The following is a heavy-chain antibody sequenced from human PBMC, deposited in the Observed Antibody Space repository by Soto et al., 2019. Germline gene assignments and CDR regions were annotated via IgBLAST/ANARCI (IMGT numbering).Heavy chain of an antibody. CDR2: IKSKTDGGTT. D-gene: IGHD2-15*01. Sequence: GGSLRLSCAASGFTFSNAWMSWVRQAPGKGLEWVGRIKSKTDGGTTDYAAPVKGRFTISRDDSKNTLYLQMNSLKAEDTAVYYCTTDCSGGSCYYFHYYYGMDVWGQGTTVTVSS. CDR1: GFTFSNAW. CDR3: TTDCSGGSCYYFHYYYGMDV. J-gene: IGHJ6*02. V-gene: IGHV3-15*01.